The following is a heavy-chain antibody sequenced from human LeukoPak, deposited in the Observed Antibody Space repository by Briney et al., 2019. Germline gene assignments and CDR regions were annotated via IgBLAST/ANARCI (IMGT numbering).Heavy chain of an antibody. V-gene: IGHV4-30-4*01. D-gene: IGHD3-16*01. CDR3: AGGRVGGRGVVDY. Sequence: SETLSLTCTVSGGSISSGDYYWSWIRQPPGKGLEWIGYIYYSGSTYYNPSLKSRVTISVDTSKNQFSLKLSSVTAADTAVYYCAGGRVGGRGVVDYWGQGTLVTVSS. J-gene: IGHJ4*02. CDR1: GGSISSGDYY. CDR2: IYYSGST.